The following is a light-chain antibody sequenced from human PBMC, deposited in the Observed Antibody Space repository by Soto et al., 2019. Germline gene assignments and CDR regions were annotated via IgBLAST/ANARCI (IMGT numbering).Light chain of an antibody. CDR2: LNSDGSH. J-gene: IGLJ2*01. V-gene: IGLV4-69*01. Sequence: QLVLTQSPSASASLGASVKLTCTLSSGHSSFAIAWHQQQPEKGPRYLMKLNSDGSHSKGDGIPDRFSGSRSGAERYLTISSLQSGDEADYYCQTWGTGIRVFGGGTQLTVL. CDR3: QTWGTGIRV. CDR1: SGHSSFA.